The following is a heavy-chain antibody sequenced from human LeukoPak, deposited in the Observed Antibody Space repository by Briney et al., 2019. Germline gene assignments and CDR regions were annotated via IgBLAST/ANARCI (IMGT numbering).Heavy chain of an antibody. Sequence: PSQTLSLTCTVSGGSISSGGYYWSWIRQHPGKGLEWIGYIYYSGSTYYNPSLKSRVTISVDTSNNQFSLKLSSVTAADTAVYYCARMIEAADPLDYWGQGTLVTVSS. CDR3: ARMIEAADPLDY. J-gene: IGHJ4*02. V-gene: IGHV4-31*03. CDR1: GGSISSGGYY. D-gene: IGHD6-13*01. CDR2: IYYSGST.